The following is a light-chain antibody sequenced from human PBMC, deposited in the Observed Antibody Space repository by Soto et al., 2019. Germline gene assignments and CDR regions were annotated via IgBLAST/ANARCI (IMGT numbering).Light chain of an antibody. V-gene: IGLV8-61*01. Sequence: QAVVTQEPSFSVSPGGTVTLTCGLSSGSVSTSYYPSWYQQTPGQAPRTLIYSTNTRSSGVPDRFSGSILGNKAALTITGAQADDESDYYCVLYMGRDRGYVFGTGTKLTVL. CDR2: STN. J-gene: IGLJ1*01. CDR1: SGSVSTSYY. CDR3: VLYMGRDRGYV.